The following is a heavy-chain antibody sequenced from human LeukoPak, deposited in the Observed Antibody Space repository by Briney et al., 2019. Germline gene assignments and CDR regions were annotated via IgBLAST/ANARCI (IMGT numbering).Heavy chain of an antibody. J-gene: IGHJ4*02. CDR1: GYTFTSYG. Sequence: ASVKVSCKASGYTFTSYGISWVRQAPGQGLEWMGWISAYNGNTNYAQKLQGRVTMTTDTSTSTAYMELRSLRSGDTAVYYCARADGIAAAGMSDYWGQGTLVTVSS. D-gene: IGHD6-13*01. CDR2: ISAYNGNT. CDR3: ARADGIAAAGMSDY. V-gene: IGHV1-18*01.